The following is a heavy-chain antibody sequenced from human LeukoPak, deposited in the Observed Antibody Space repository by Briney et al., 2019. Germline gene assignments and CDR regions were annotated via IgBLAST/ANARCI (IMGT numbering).Heavy chain of an antibody. V-gene: IGHV4-59*08. CDR2: ISYSGST. CDR1: GGSISGYF. Sequence: SETPSLTCTVPGGSISGYFASSIRQPPREGLEWIGYISYSGSTNSSPSLKSRVNISVDTSRNQFSLKLSSVTAADTAVYYCARQYSSGWYPFDSWGQGTLVTVSS. D-gene: IGHD6-19*01. J-gene: IGHJ4*02. CDR3: ARQYSSGWYPFDS.